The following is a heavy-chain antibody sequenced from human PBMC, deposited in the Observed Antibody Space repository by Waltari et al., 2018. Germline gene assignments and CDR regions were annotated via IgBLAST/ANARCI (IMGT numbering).Heavy chain of an antibody. J-gene: IGHJ5*02. CDR3: AGGVYCSGGSCSDS. V-gene: IGHV1-69*05. CDR1: GGTFSSYA. CDR2: INPICGTA. Sequence: QVQLVQSGAEVKKPGSSVKVSCKASGGTFSSYAISWVRQAPGQGLEWGGGINPICGTANYSHKSQGRLTIPTDDSTSTAYMALNSLRSEDTAGYYGAGGVYCSGGSCSDSWGQGSLVTVSS. D-gene: IGHD2-15*01.